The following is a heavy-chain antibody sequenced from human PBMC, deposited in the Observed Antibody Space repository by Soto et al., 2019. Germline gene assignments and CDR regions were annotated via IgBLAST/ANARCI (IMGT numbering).Heavy chain of an antibody. CDR2: IYYSGST. D-gene: IGHD2-2*01. Sequence: QVQLQESGPGLVKPSQTLSLTCIVSGGSVSSGTYYWSWIRQPPGKGLEWIGYIYYSGSTNYNPSLKSRVTIPVDTSNNQFSLKLSSVTAADTAVYYCAGLTVLPAGNTDYWGQGALVTVS. CDR1: GGSVSSGTYY. V-gene: IGHV4-61*01. J-gene: IGHJ4*02. CDR3: AGLTVLPAGNTDY.